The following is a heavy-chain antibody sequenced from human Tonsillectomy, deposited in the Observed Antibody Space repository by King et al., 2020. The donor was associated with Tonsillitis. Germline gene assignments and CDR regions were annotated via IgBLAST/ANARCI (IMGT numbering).Heavy chain of an antibody. CDR1: GGSISSYY. Sequence: QLQESGPGLVKPSETLSLTCTVSGGSISSYYWTWIRQPPGKGLEWIGYIYYTGGTNYNPSLEIRVTILIDTSKNQFSLNLSSVTPADTAVYYCARGSLRSYYYYYYMDVWGKGTTVTVSS. CDR2: IYYTGGT. D-gene: IGHD3-3*01. CDR3: ARGSLRSYYYYYYMDV. V-gene: IGHV4-59*01. J-gene: IGHJ6*03.